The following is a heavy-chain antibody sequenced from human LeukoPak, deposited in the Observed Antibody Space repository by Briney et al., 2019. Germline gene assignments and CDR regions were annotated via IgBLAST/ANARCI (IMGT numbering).Heavy chain of an antibody. CDR3: ARAITMVRGALNWFDP. Sequence: TGRSLRLSCAASGFTFSSYAMHWVRQAPGKGLEWVAVISYDGSNKYYADSVKGRFTISRDNSKNTLYLQMNSLRAEDTAVYYCARAITMVRGALNWFDPWGQRTLVTVSS. J-gene: IGHJ5*02. D-gene: IGHD3-10*01. CDR1: GFTFSSYA. CDR2: ISYDGSNK. V-gene: IGHV3-30*04.